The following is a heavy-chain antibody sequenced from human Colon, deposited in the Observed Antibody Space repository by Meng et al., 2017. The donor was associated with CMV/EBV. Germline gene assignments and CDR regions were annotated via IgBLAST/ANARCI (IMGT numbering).Heavy chain of an antibody. CDR2: ISSSGGTT. J-gene: IGHJ4*02. CDR1: GFTFSSYA. Sequence: EVHLLESGGGLVQPGGSLRLSCAASGFTFSSYAMSWVRQAPGKGLEWVSTISSSGGTTYYSDSLKGRFTISRDNSKNTLYLQMNSLRAEDTAIYYCAKRDTIFWDYWGQGTLVTVSS. CDR3: AKRDTIFWDY. D-gene: IGHD3-3*01. V-gene: IGHV3-23*01.